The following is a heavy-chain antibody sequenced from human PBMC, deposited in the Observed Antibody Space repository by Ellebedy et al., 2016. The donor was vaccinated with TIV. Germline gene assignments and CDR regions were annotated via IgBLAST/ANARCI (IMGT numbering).Heavy chain of an antibody. Sequence: GGSLRLSCSASGFIFSNYAIHWVRQAPGKGLEYVSAISSNGVSTYYGDSVKGRFTISRDNSKNTLYLQMSSLRAEDTAVYYCVKEYVGGADVFDYWGQGTLVTVSS. CDR3: VKEYVGGADVFDY. CDR1: GFIFSNYA. V-gene: IGHV3-64D*06. J-gene: IGHJ4*02. CDR2: ISSNGVST. D-gene: IGHD1-26*01.